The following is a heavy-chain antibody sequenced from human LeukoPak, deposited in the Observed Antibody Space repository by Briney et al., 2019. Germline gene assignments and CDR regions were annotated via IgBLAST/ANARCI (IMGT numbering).Heavy chain of an antibody. J-gene: IGHJ4*02. CDR2: ISYDKSNK. D-gene: IGHD6-6*01. Sequence: TGGSLRLSCAASGFIFTNYDVHWVRQAPGKGLEWVALISYDKSNKYYADSVKGRFTISRDNSKNTLYLQMNSLRVEDTAVYYCARDRAYSTSSLSNWGQGTLVTVSS. CDR3: ARDRAYSTSSLSN. V-gene: IGHV3-30*04. CDR1: GFIFTNYD.